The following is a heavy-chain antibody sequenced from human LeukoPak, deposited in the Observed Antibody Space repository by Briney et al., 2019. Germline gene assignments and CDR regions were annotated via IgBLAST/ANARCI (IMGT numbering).Heavy chain of an antibody. CDR2: INPNSGGT. D-gene: IGHD1-26*01. V-gene: IGHV1-2*06. CDR3: ARDSSGSYNRFDP. Sequence: ASVKVSCKASGYTFTGYYMHWVRQAPGQGLEWMGRINPNSGGTNYAQKFQGRVTMTRDTSISTAYMELSRLRSDDTAVYYCARDSSGSYNRFDPWGQGTLVTVSS. CDR1: GYTFTGYY. J-gene: IGHJ5*02.